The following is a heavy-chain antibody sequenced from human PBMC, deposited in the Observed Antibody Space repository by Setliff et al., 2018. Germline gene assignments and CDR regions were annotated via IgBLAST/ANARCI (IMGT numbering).Heavy chain of an antibody. Sequence: ASVKVSCKASGYTLTNYPIHWLRQAPGQRPEWMGWISGASGNTKYSQKFQGRVTITRDTSASTAHMELSSLRSDDTAVYFCARDRVLGSTWYELIASDFWGQGSLVTVSS. CDR2: ISGASGNT. CDR3: ARDRVLGSTWYELIASDF. V-gene: IGHV1-3*01. J-gene: IGHJ4*02. CDR1: GYTLTNYP. D-gene: IGHD6-13*01.